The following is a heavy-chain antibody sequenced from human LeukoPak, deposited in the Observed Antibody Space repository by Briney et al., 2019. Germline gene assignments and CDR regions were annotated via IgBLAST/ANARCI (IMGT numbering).Heavy chain of an antibody. Sequence: SETLSLTCTVSGGSISSYYWNWIRQPPGKGLEWIGFIYYSGSTSYNPSLKSRVTISLDTSKNQFSLKLSSATAADTAVYYCARSNYYGSRRYVSDMWGQGTTVTVSS. J-gene: IGHJ3*02. CDR3: ARSNYYGSRRYVSDM. D-gene: IGHD3-10*01. CDR2: IYYSGST. V-gene: IGHV4-59*01. CDR1: GGSISSYY.